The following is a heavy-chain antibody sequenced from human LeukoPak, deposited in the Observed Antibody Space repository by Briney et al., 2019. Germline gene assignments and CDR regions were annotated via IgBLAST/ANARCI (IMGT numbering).Heavy chain of an antibody. D-gene: IGHD5-12*01. CDR1: GFTFNTYW. J-gene: IGHJ4*02. Sequence: PGGSPRLSCTASGFTFNTYWMGWVRQAPGKGLEWVAIVSYDGSNRYYADSVKGRVTISRDNSKSTMYLQMDSLRAEDTAVYYCAKGRTQSGYDLDYWGQGTLVTVSS. CDR2: VSYDGSNR. CDR3: AKGRTQSGYDLDY. V-gene: IGHV3-30*18.